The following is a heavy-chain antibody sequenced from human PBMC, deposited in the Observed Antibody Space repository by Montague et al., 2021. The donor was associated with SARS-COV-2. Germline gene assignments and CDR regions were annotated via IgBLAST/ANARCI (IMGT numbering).Heavy chain of an antibody. Sequence: TLSLTCTVSGGSLSSGGYYRSWIRPLPGKGLGWLGYFYSSGSTYYTPSLKSRVFISADMSKNQFFLNLTSVTAADAAVYYCAGDLGRTGYYYGLDVWGQGTTVTVSS. D-gene: IGHD3/OR15-3a*01. CDR2: FYSSGST. CDR1: GGSLSSGGYY. J-gene: IGHJ6*02. CDR3: AGDLGRTGYYYGLDV. V-gene: IGHV4-31*03.